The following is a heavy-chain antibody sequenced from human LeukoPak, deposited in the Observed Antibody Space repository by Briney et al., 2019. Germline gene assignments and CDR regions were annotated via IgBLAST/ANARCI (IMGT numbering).Heavy chain of an antibody. CDR3: ARVWYSCGTDCCLFDY. J-gene: IGHJ4*02. CDR2: IYHSGST. CDR1: GSSISRNFY. Sequence: PSETLSLTCIVSGSSISRNFYWGWIRQPPEKGLEWIGTIYHSGSTYYNPSLKSRVTISIDTSKNQFSLKLTSVTAADTALYYCARVWYSCGTDCCLFDYWGQGTHVTVSS. D-gene: IGHD3/OR15-3a*01. V-gene: IGHV4-38-2*02.